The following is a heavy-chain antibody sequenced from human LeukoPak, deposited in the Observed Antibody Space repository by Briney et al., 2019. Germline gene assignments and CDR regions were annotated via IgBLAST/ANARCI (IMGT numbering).Heavy chain of an antibody. CDR3: ARDTVGAILTDAFDI. CDR1: GGTFSSYA. J-gene: IGHJ3*02. Sequence: GGSVKVSCKAGGGTFSSYAISWVRQAPGQGLEGMGRIIPILGTANYAQQVQGRVTITTDASTSTAYMELSSLRSEDTAVYYCARDTVGAILTDAFDISGQGTMVTVSS. D-gene: IGHD1-26*01. V-gene: IGHV1-69*05. CDR2: IIPILGTA.